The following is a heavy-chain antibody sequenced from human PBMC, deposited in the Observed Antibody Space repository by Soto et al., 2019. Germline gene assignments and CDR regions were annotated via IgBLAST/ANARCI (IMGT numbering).Heavy chain of an antibody. V-gene: IGHV5-51*01. CDR1: GYNFINYW. D-gene: IGHD4-17*01. CDR2: ISPGDSHT. Sequence: GESLKISCKGSGYNFINYWIAWVRQMPGRGLEWMGIISPGDSHTKYSPSLQGQVTISADTSTKTAYMEVRSLRSEDTAVYYCARDEETTLAPGGYWGQGTLVTVSS. CDR3: ARDEETTLAPGGY. J-gene: IGHJ4*02.